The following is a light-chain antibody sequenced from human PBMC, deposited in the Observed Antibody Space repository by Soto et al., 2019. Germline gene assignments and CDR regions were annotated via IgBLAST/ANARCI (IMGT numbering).Light chain of an antibody. CDR2: DVY. J-gene: IGLJ1*01. Sequence: QSALTQPASVSGSPGQSITISCTGTSSDVGGYNYVSWYQQHPDKAPNLIIYDVYTRPSGVSDRFSGSRSGNTASLTISGLQAEDEADYYCTSYTTRNTYVFGTGTKVTVL. V-gene: IGLV2-14*03. CDR1: SSDVGGYNY. CDR3: TSYTTRNTYV.